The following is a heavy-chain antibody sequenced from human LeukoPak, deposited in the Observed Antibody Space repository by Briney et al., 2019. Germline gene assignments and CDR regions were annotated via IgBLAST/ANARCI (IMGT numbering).Heavy chain of an antibody. CDR1: GGSIRSSYYY. J-gene: IGHJ5*02. V-gene: IGHV4-39*02. CDR2: IYDSGST. CDR3: ARETIYYDFWSGYRNYHWFDP. Sequence: SETLSLTCTVSGGSIRSSYYYWGWIRQPPGKGLEWIGSIYDSGSTYYNPSLKSRVTISVDTSKNQFSLKLNSVTAADTAVYYCARETIYYDFWSGYRNYHWFDPWGQGTLVTVSS. D-gene: IGHD3-3*01.